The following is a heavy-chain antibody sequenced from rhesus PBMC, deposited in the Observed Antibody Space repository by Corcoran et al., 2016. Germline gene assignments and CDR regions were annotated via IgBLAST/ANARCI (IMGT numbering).Heavy chain of an antibody. CDR1: GYSFTNYW. CDR2: IAPSDSDT. Sequence: EVPLVQSGAEVKRPGESLKISCKTSGYSFTNYWLRRVRQMPGKGLEWMGAIAPSDSDTRYSPSFQGQVTISADKSISTAYLQWSSLKASDSATYYCAKEGYINSLDVWGRGVLVTVSS. J-gene: IGHJ5-2*02. V-gene: IGHV5-2*01. CDR3: AKEGYINSLDV. D-gene: IGHD5-24*01.